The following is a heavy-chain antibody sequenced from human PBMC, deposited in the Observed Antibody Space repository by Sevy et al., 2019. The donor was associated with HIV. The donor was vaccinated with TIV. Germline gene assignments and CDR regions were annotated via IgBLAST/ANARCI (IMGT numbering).Heavy chain of an antibody. D-gene: IGHD3-9*01. Sequence: GGSLRLSCAASGFTFSSYWMHWVRQAPGKGLVWVSRINSDGSSTSYAPSVKGRFTISRDNAKNTLYLQMNSLRAEDTAVYYCATGRILTGYYTGRGGAFDIWGQGTMVTVSS. J-gene: IGHJ3*02. V-gene: IGHV3-74*01. CDR2: INSDGSST. CDR1: GFTFSSYW. CDR3: ATGRILTGYYTGRGGAFDI.